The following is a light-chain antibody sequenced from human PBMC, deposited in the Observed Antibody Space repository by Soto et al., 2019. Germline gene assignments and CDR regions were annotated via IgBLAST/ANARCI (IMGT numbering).Light chain of an antibody. CDR1: QGISSY. Sequence: IQLTQSPSSLSASVGDRVTITCRASQGISSYLAWYQQKPGKAPKLLIYAESTLQSGVPSRFSGSGSGTDFTLTISSLQPEDFATYYCQQLNSYPPAYTFGQGTKLEIK. J-gene: IGKJ2*01. CDR2: AES. V-gene: IGKV1-9*01. CDR3: QQLNSYPPAYT.